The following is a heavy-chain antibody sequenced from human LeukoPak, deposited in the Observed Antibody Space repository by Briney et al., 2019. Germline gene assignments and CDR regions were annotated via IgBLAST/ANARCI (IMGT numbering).Heavy chain of an antibody. CDR1: GFTLNTYA. CDR3: ARDAYDYGDSLWGY. J-gene: IGHJ4*02. V-gene: IGHV3-23*01. D-gene: IGHD4-17*01. CDR2: ISRIADTI. Sequence: LAGGSLRLSCAASGFTLNTYAMSWVRQAPGKGPEWVSAISRIADTIYYTDSVKGRFTISRDNSKNTLYLQMNSLRAEDTAVYYCARDAYDYGDSLWGYWGQGTLVTVST.